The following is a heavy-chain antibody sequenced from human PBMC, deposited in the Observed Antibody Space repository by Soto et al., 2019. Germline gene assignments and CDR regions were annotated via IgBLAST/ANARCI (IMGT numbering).Heavy chain of an antibody. CDR3: ARASPPPSRVVVITNYLLGYYYGMDV. CDR2: INPSGGST. V-gene: IGHV1-46*01. D-gene: IGHD3-22*01. CDR1: GYTFTSYY. J-gene: IGHJ6*02. Sequence: GASVKVSCKASGYTFTSYYMHWVRQAPGQGLEWMGIINPSGGSTSYAQKFQGRVTMTRDTSTSTVYMELSSLRSEDTAVYYCARASPPPSRVVVITNYLLGYYYGMDVWGQGTTVTVSS.